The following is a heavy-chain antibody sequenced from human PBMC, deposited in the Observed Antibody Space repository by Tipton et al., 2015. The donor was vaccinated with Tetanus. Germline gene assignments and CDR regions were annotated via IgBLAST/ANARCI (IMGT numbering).Heavy chain of an antibody. CDR2: IDPNSGGT. D-gene: IGHD3-22*01. CDR1: GYTFTGYY. Sequence: QLVQSGAEVKKPGASVKVSCKASGYTFTGYYIYWVRQAPGQGLEWMGWIDPNSGGTVYAQKFQGRVPMTRDTSISTAYMELRSLRSDDTAVYYCVRDRGDYIYYGMDVWGPGTTVTVS. CDR3: VRDRGDYIYYGMDV. J-gene: IGHJ6*02. V-gene: IGHV1-2*02.